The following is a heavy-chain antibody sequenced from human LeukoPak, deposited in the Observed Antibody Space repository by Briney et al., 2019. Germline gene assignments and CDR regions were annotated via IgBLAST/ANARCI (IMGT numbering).Heavy chain of an antibody. CDR3: ARDGGYDSSGYHLLGLYYYGMDV. CDR1: GGSFSGYY. Sequence: SETLSLTCAVYGGSFSGYYWSWIRQPPAKRLEWNGEINHSGSTNYNPTPTSRVTISVDTSKNQYPLKLSSVTAADTAVYYCARDGGYDSSGYHLLGLYYYGMDVWGQGTTVTVSS. CDR2: INHSGST. D-gene: IGHD3-22*01. V-gene: IGHV4-34*01. J-gene: IGHJ6*02.